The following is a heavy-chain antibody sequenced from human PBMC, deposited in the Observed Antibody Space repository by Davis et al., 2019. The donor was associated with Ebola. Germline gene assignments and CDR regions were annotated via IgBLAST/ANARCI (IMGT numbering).Heavy chain of an antibody. CDR2: IRSKANSYAT. CDR3: ARDHPPYYDFWSGYYYY. Sequence: GESLKISCAASGFTFSGSAMHWVRQASGKGLEWVGRIRSKANSYATAYAASVKGRFTISRDDSKNTAYLQMNSLRAEDTAVYYCARDHPPYYDFWSGYYYYWGQGTLVTVSS. CDR1: GFTFSGSA. D-gene: IGHD3-3*01. V-gene: IGHV3-73*01. J-gene: IGHJ4*02.